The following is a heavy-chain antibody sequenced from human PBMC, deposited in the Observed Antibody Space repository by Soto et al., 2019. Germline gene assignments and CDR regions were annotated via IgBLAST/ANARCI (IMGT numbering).Heavy chain of an antibody. D-gene: IGHD4-17*01. Sequence: GGSLGLSCAASAVTLSGCAMSWVRQAPGKGLEWVSRIHSNGDTTSYADSVKGRFTMSRDNAKNTLYLQMNSLRAEDTAVYYCARTYGSNSHFDYWGQGTLVTVSS. CDR1: AVTLSGCA. V-gene: IGHV3-74*01. CDR2: IHSNGDTT. J-gene: IGHJ4*02. CDR3: ARTYGSNSHFDY.